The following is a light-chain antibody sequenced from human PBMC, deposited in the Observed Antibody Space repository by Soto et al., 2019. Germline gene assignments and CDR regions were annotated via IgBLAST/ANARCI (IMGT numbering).Light chain of an antibody. CDR1: QSVSSY. CDR2: DAY. J-gene: IGKJ1*01. V-gene: IGKV3-11*01. Sequence: PEEGATLSCRASQSVSSYLAWYQQKPGQAPRLLIYDAYNRATGIPARFSGSGSGTDFTLTIRSLEPEDFAVYYCKQRSNWPPTFGQGTKVDIK. CDR3: KQRSNWPPT.